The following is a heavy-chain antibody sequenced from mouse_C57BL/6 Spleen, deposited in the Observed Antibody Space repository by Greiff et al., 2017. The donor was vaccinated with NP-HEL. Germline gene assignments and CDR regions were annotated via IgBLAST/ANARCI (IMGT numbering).Heavy chain of an antibody. Sequence: EVQLQQSGPELVKPGASVKISCKASGYTFTDYYMNWVKQSHGKSLEWIGDINPNNGGTSYNQKFKGKATLTVDKSSSTAYMELRSLTSEDSAVYYCAILYYDYDVPAYWGQGTLVTVSA. CDR3: AILYYDYDVPAY. J-gene: IGHJ3*01. CDR1: GYTFTDYY. CDR2: INPNNGGT. D-gene: IGHD2-4*01. V-gene: IGHV1-26*01.